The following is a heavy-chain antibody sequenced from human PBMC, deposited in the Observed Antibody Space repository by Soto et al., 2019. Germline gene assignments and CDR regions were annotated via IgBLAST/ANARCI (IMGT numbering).Heavy chain of an antibody. CDR2: ISSSGSTI. Sequence: GGSLRLSCAASGFTFSSYEMNWVRQAPGKGLEWVSYISSSGSTIYYADSVKGRFTISRDNAKNSLYLQMNSLRAEDAFVYYWAREGGGGGNSGYYYWGQGTLVTVSS. CDR3: AREGGGGGNSGYYY. V-gene: IGHV3-48*03. D-gene: IGHD3-22*01. J-gene: IGHJ4*02. CDR1: GFTFSSYE.